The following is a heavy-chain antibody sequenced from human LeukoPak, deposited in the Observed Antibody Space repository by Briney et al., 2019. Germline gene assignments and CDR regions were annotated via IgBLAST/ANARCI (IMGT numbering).Heavy chain of an antibody. CDR2: IYYSGST. V-gene: IGHV4-59*01. D-gene: IGHD6-19*01. Sequence: SETLSLTCAVYGGSFSGYYWSWIRQPPGKGLEWIGYIYYSGSTNYNPSLKSRVTISVDTSKNQFSLKLSSVTAADTAVYYCARDSGWYHYFDYWGQGTLVTVSS. CDR1: GGSFSGYY. J-gene: IGHJ4*02. CDR3: ARDSGWYHYFDY.